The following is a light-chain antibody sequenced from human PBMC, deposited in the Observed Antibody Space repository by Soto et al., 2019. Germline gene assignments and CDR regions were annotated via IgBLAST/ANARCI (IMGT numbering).Light chain of an antibody. CDR1: QTVSRN. CDR2: DIS. Sequence: PPPRSVPQGEKATLSGRASQTVSRNLAWYQQRPGQAPRLLIYDISNRATGVPARFSGSGSETEFTLTIRSLQSEDFAVYFCQQYNNWPSFGQGTRLENK. V-gene: IGKV3-15*01. CDR3: QQYNNWPS. J-gene: IGKJ5*01.